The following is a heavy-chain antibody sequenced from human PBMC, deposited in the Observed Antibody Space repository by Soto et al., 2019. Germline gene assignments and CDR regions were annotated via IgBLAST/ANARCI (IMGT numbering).Heavy chain of an antibody. V-gene: IGHV1-18*04. J-gene: IGHJ6*02. Sequence: VKVSCKASGYTFTSYGISWVRQAPGQGLEWMGWISAYNGNTNYAQKLQGRVTMTTDTSTSTAYMELRSLRSDDTAVYYCARVLGWVAGTNNYYYYGMDVWGQGTTVTVSS. CDR2: ISAYNGNT. D-gene: IGHD6-19*01. CDR1: GYTFTSYG. CDR3: ARVLGWVAGTNNYYYYGMDV.